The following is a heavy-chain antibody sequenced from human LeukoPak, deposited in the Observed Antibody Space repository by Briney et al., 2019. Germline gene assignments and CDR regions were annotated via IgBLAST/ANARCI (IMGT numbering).Heavy chain of an antibody. D-gene: IGHD5-18*01. J-gene: IGHJ6*03. CDR3: ARTTEGGYSYGYFYYYYMDV. CDR2: IDHSGST. Sequence: PSETLSLTCTVSGYSISSGYYWGWIRQPPGKGLEWTGSIDHSGSTYYNPSLKSRITISVDTSKNQFSLKLSSVTAADTAVYYCARTTEGGYSYGYFYYYYMDVWGKGTTVTIPS. V-gene: IGHV4-38-2*02. CDR1: GYSISSGYY.